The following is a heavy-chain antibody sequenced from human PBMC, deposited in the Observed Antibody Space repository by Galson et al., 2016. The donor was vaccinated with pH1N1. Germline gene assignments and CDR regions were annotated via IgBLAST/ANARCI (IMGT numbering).Heavy chain of an antibody. Sequence: SLRLSCAATGFVFSSCSVNWVRQAPGKGLEWVSTITSRDEKYYADSLKGRFTISRDNAKKSVYLEMNTLGAEDTALYYCAGGGGSFPPYDYWGQGTRVTVSS. CDR2: ITSRDEK. CDR1: GFVFSSCS. J-gene: IGHJ4*02. CDR3: AGGGGSFPPYDY. D-gene: IGHD2-15*01. V-gene: IGHV3-21*01.